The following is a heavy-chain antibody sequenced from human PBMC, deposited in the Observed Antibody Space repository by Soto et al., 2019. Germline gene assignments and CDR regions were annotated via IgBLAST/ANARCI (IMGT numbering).Heavy chain of an antibody. V-gene: IGHV1-8*01. CDR3: VRSLAVVGNL. Sequence: GASVKVSCKASGYTFTSYDIYWVRQATGQGLEWMGWVNPNSGGTAYAQKFQGRVTMTRNTAITTAYMELSSLRSEDTAVYYCVRSLAVVGNLWGQGTLVTVSS. CDR2: VNPNSGGT. D-gene: IGHD6-19*01. CDR1: GYTFTSYD. J-gene: IGHJ4*02.